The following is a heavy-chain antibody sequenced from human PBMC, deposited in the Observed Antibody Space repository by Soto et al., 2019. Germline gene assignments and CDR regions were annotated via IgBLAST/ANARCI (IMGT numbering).Heavy chain of an antibody. J-gene: IGHJ6*02. V-gene: IGHV1-69*01. D-gene: IGHD6-19*01. CDR2: IIPIFGTA. Sequence: QVQLVQSGAEVKKPGSSVKVSCKASGGTFSSYAISWVRQAPGQGLEWMGGIIPIFGTANYAQKFQGRVKITADESTSTAYMELSSLRSEDTAVYYCARCIAVAGSYYYYCMDVWGQGTTVTVSS. CDR3: ARCIAVAGSYYYYCMDV. CDR1: GGTFSSYA.